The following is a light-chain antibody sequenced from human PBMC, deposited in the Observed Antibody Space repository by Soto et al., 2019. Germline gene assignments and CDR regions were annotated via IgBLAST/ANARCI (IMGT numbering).Light chain of an antibody. Sequence: QSALTQPASVSGSPGQSITISCAGTSADIGAFNYVSWYQHHPGKVPQLVIYDVSNRPSGVSARFSASKSVNTASLTISGLQTDDEAEYYCSSYSTSSSLVFGGGTKLTVL. CDR2: DVS. CDR1: SADIGAFNY. V-gene: IGLV2-14*03. CDR3: SSYSTSSSLV. J-gene: IGLJ2*01.